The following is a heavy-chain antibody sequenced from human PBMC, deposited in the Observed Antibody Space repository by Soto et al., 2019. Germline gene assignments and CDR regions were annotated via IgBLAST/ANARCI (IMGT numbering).Heavy chain of an antibody. CDR3: AKEAYSGSLGVGYGMDV. V-gene: IGHV3-30*18. CDR2: ISHDGTYK. J-gene: IGHJ6*02. CDR1: GLTFTMYA. Sequence: QVQLVESGGGVVQPGRSLRLACTASGLTFTMYAMHWVRQAPGKGLEWVAVISHDGTYKFYSDSVKGRFTISRDNSLNTVHLQMNSLRLEDTAVYYCAKEAYSGSLGVGYGMDVWGQGTTVTVSS. D-gene: IGHD1-26*01.